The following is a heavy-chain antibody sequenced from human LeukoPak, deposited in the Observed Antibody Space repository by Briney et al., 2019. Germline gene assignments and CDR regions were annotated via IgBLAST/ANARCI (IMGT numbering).Heavy chain of an antibody. CDR1: GFTFSSYA. CDR3: AKARPRQGCYFDY. Sequence: PGGSLRLSCAASGFTFSSYAMSWVRQAPGKGLEWVSAISGSGGSTHCADSVKGRFTISRDNSKNTLYLQMNSLRAEDTAVYYCAKARPRQGCYFDYWGQGTLVTVSS. J-gene: IGHJ4*02. V-gene: IGHV3-23*01. CDR2: ISGSGGST.